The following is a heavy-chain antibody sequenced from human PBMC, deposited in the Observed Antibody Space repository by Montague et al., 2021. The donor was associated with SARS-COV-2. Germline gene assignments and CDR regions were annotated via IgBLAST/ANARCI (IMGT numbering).Heavy chain of an antibody. CDR1: GTSFSGYY. Sequence: SETLSLTCAVHGTSFSGYYWNWIRQPPGKGLEWIGEINHGGSTKYSPSLKSRLTISADTSKNQFSLTLTSVAAADTAVYYCARLRDGVVPSPILGVGPYYSYYYMDVWGRGTTVTVS. J-gene: IGHJ6*03. V-gene: IGHV4-34*01. CDR2: INHGGST. D-gene: IGHD3-10*01. CDR3: ARLRDGVVPSPILGVGPYYSYYYMDV.